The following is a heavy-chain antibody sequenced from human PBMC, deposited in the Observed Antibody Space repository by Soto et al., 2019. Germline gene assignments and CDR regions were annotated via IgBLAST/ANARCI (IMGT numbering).Heavy chain of an antibody. J-gene: IGHJ4*02. Sequence: PGESLRISVNVSGYNFAGYWIGWVLQMPGKGLELMVIIYPSGADTRYRPSFQGQVTISADKSISSAYLQWSSLRASDTAMYYCARGGVSTRTFDYWGQGTPVTVSS. V-gene: IGHV5-51*01. D-gene: IGHD3-3*01. CDR1: GYNFAGYW. CDR2: IYPSGADT. CDR3: ARGGVSTRTFDY.